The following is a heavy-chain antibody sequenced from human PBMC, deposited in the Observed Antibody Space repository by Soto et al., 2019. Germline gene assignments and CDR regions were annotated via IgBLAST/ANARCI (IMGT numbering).Heavy chain of an antibody. CDR1: GYSFTSYW. V-gene: IGHV5-51*01. CDR3: ARDLWGYCGTDCYPLDV. D-gene: IGHD2-21*02. CDR2: IYPGDSDT. J-gene: IGHJ6*02. Sequence: GESLKISCKGSGYSFTSYWIGWVRQMPGKGLECMGIIYPGDSDTRYSPSFQGQVTISADKSISTAYLQWSSLKASDTAVYYCARDLWGYCGTDCYPLDVWGQGTTVTVSS.